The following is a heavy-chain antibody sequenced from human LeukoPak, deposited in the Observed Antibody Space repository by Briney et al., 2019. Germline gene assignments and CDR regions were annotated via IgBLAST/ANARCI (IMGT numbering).Heavy chain of an antibody. CDR1: GGAISSYY. CDR2: IYFSGST. J-gene: IGHJ4*02. D-gene: IGHD2-8*01. CDR3: ARSHRMGCPNGYFDY. Sequence: SVTLSLTCTVSGGAISSYYWSWIRQPPGKGQEWIGYIYFSGSTNYNPPLKSRVTILVDTSKNQFSLKLSSVTAADTAVYYCARSHRMGCPNGYFDYWGQGTLVTVSS. V-gene: IGHV4-59*01.